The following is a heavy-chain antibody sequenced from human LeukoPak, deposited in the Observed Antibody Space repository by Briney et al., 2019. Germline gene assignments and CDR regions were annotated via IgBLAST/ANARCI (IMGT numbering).Heavy chain of an antibody. V-gene: IGHV4-59*01. CDR3: ARSVYKCGADALDI. D-gene: IGHD6-6*01. CDR2: IYYSGST. CDR1: GGSISSYH. Sequence: SETLSLTCTVSGGSISSYHWSWIRQPPGKGLEWIGYIYYSGSTNYNPSLKSRVTISVDTSKNQFSLKLSSVTAADTAVYYCARSVYKCGADALDIWGQGTMVTVSS. J-gene: IGHJ3*02.